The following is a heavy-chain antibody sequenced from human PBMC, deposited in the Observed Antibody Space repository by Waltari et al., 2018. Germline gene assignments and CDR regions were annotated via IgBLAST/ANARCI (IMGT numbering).Heavy chain of an antibody. CDR3: ASGRVAGVGATLDY. CDR1: GYSISSGYY. J-gene: IGHJ4*02. CDR2: IYHSGST. D-gene: IGHD1-26*01. V-gene: IGHV4-38-2*01. Sequence: QVQLQESGPGLVKPSETLSLTCAVSGYSISSGYYWGWIRQPPGKGLEWIGSIYHSGSTYYNPYLKGLVTISLDTSKNLFSLMLGSLTAADPAVYYVASGRVAGVGATLDYWCQGTLVTVSS.